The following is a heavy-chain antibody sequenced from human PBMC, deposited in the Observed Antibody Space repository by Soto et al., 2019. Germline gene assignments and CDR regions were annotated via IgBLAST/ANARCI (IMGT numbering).Heavy chain of an antibody. V-gene: IGHV3-23*01. CDR3: VKVGCCSSTSCYGDEWFDH. D-gene: IGHD2-2*01. Sequence: PGGSLRLPCAASGFPFRSYAMSWVRQAPGKGLGCVAGISGSGGGTYYADSGKGCFAIARDNSKNTLYLQMNSRRAEGTAVYYCVKVGCCSSTSCYGDEWFDHWGQGTLVTVSS. CDR1: GFPFRSYA. CDR2: ISGSGGGT. J-gene: IGHJ5*02.